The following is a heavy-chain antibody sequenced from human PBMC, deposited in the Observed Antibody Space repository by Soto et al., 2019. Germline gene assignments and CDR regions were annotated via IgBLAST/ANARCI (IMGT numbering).Heavy chain of an antibody. D-gene: IGHD6-13*01. Sequence: GGSLRLSCAASGFTFSSYAMSWVRQAPGKGLEWVSAIRSHGGSTYYADSVKGRFTISRDNSKNTLYLQMNSLRAEDEAVYYCGKSGSYTGIEADLFDYWGQGTLVTVSS. V-gene: IGHV3-23*01. J-gene: IGHJ4*02. CDR2: IRSHGGST. CDR3: GKSGSYTGIEADLFDY. CDR1: GFTFSSYA.